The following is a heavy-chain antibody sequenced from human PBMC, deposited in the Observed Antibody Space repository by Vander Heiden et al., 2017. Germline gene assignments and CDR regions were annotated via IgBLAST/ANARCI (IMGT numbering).Heavy chain of an antibody. CDR3: AAQFSGSYPYIDY. V-gene: IGHV1-58*01. CDR1: GFTFSSSA. D-gene: IGHD1-26*01. J-gene: IGHJ4*02. Sequence: QMQLVQSGPEVKKPGTSVKVSCKASGFTFSSSAVQWGRQARGQRLEWVGWIVVGSGETKYAQKFQQRVTIIRDMSTSTAYMDLSSLTSDDTAVYYCAAQFSGSYPYIDYWGPGTLVTVSS. CDR2: IVVGSGET.